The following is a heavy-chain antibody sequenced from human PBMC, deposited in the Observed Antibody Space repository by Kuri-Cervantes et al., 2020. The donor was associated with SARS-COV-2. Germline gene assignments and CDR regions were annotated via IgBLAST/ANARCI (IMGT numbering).Heavy chain of an antibody. CDR1: GFTFSSYG. CDR2: ISYDRSNK. V-gene: IGHV3-30*18. Sequence: GESLKISCAASGFTFSSYGMHWVRQAPGKGLEWVAVISYDRSNKYYADSVKGRFTISRDNSKNTLYLQMNSLRAEDTAVYYCAKDCGGDCYLDYWGQGTLVTVSS. CDR3: AKDCGGDCYLDY. J-gene: IGHJ4*02. D-gene: IGHD2-21*02.